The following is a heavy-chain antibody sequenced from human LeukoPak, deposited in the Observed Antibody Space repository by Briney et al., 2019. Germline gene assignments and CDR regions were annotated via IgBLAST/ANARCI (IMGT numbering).Heavy chain of an antibody. Sequence: GGSLRLSCAASGFTFSNYGMHWVRQAPGKALQWVAVIWFDGSEKYYADAVKGRFTISRDNFKNTLNLQMNSLRAEDTAVYYCARGMLSMNWFDPWGQGTLVTVSS. J-gene: IGHJ5*02. D-gene: IGHD2-8*01. CDR2: IWFDGSEK. CDR3: ARGMLSMNWFDP. V-gene: IGHV3-33*01. CDR1: GFTFSNYG.